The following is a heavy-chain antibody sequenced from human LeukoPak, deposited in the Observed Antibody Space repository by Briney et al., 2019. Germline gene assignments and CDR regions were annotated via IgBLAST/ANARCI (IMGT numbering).Heavy chain of an antibody. CDR1: GYSISSGYY. CDR2: IYHSGST. Sequence: SETLSLTCTVSGYSISSGYYWGWIRQPPGKGLEWIGSIYHSGSTYYNPSLKSRVTISVDTSKNQFSLKLSSVTAADTAVYYCARVANFYGYYFDYWGQGTLVTVSS. V-gene: IGHV4-38-2*02. CDR3: ARVANFYGYYFDY. J-gene: IGHJ4*02. D-gene: IGHD4-17*01.